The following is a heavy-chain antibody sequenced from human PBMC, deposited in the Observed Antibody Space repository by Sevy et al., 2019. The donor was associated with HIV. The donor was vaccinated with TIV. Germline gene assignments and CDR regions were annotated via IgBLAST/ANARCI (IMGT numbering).Heavy chain of an antibody. V-gene: IGHV3-33*01. CDR3: ARESGSDWYLDY. J-gene: IGHJ4*02. CDR2: IFSDGINK. CDR1: GFTFSNYA. Sequence: VGSLRLSCATSGFTFSNYAIHWVRQAPGKGLEWVASIFSDGINKYYADSVKGRFTISRDNSENTVYLQMNSLRVEDTAVYYCARESGSDWYLDYWGQGTLVTVSS. D-gene: IGHD6-19*01.